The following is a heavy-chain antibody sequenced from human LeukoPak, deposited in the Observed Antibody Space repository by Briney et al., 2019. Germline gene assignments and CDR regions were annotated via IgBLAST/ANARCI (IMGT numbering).Heavy chain of an antibody. CDR1: GFTFSSYS. V-gene: IGHV3-21*01. Sequence: PGGSLRLSCAASGFTFSSYSMNWVRQAPGKGLEWVSSISSSSSYIYYADSVKGRFTISRDNAKNSLYLQMNSLRAEDTAVYYCARRGAYGSGTYYNAFDIWGQGTVVTVSS. CDR2: ISSSSSYI. D-gene: IGHD3-10*01. CDR3: ARRGAYGSGTYYNAFDI. J-gene: IGHJ3*02.